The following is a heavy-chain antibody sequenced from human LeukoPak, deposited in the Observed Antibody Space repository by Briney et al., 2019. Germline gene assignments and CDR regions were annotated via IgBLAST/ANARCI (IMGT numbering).Heavy chain of an antibody. D-gene: IGHD6-19*01. J-gene: IGHJ2*01. CDR2: ISYDGSNK. CDR3: AGRSGPYWYFDL. V-gene: IGHV3-30*03. Sequence: GGSLRLSCVASGFTFSSYGMHWVRQAPGKGLEWVAVISYDGSNKYYADSVKGRFTISRDNSKNTLYLQMNSLRAEDTAVYYCAGRSGPYWYFDLWGRGTLVTVSS. CDR1: GFTFSSYG.